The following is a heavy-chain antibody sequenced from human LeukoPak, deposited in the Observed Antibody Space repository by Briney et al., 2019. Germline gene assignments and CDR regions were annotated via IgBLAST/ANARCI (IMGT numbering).Heavy chain of an antibody. CDR1: GGTFSSYA. V-gene: IGHV1-69*13. CDR2: IIPIFGTA. D-gene: IGHD5-12*01. J-gene: IGHJ5*02. CDR3: ARGDKIVTTWPGSPPLYNWFDP. Sequence: ASVKVSCKASGGTFSSYAISWVRQAPGQGLEWMGGIIPIFGTANYAQKFQGRATITADESTSTAYMELSSLRSEDTAVYYCARGDKIVTTWPGSPPLYNWFDPWGQGTLVTVSS.